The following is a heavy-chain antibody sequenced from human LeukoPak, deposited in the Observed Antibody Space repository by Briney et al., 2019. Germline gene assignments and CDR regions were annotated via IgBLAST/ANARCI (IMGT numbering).Heavy chain of an antibody. V-gene: IGHV4-59*08. D-gene: IGHD6-19*01. CDR2: IYYSGST. J-gene: IGHJ5*02. CDR1: GGSISSYY. CDR3: ARQGGIAVAGYDWFDP. Sequence: SETLSLTFTVSGGSISSYYWSWIRLPPGKGLEWNGCIYYSGSTNYKPSLKSRVTISVDTSKNQFSLKLSSVTAADTAVYYCARQGGIAVAGYDWFDPWGQGTLVTVSS.